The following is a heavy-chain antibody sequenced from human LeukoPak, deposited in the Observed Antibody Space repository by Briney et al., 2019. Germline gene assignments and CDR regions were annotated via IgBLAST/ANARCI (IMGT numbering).Heavy chain of an antibody. V-gene: IGHV4-39*01. D-gene: IGHD6-6*01. CDR3: ARINSARPMYYYYYMDV. CDR2: IYYSGST. Sequence: SETLSLTCTVSGGSISSSSYYWGWIRQPPGKGLEWIGSIYYSGSTYYNPSLKSRVTISVDTSKNQFSLKLSSVTAADTAVYYCARINSARPMYYYYYMDVWGKGTTVTVSS. J-gene: IGHJ6*03. CDR1: GGSISSSSYY.